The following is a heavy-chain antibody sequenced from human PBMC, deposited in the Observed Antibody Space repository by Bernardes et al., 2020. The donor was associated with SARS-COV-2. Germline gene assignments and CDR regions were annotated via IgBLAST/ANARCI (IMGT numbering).Heavy chain of an antibody. CDR1: GASIRSGGYY. D-gene: IGHD3-16*01. Sequence: SETLSLTCSVSGASIRSGGYYWSWTRQHPGKGLEWIGYIYYTETAYTATLKSRVAISVDRAMNQFSLRLTSVTAADTAVYYCARGLWSDAMDVWGQGTTVTVSS. CDR3: ARGLWSDAMDV. V-gene: IGHV4-31*03. J-gene: IGHJ6*02. CDR2: IYYTET.